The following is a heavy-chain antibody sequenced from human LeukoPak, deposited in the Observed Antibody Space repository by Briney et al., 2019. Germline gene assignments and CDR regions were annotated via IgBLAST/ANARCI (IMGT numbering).Heavy chain of an antibody. V-gene: IGHV3-74*01. D-gene: IGHD4-17*01. Sequence: AGSLRLSCAASGFSFSSYWMHWVRQAPEKGLVWVSRISRDGSSTSYADSVKGRFTISRDNAKNTLYLQMSSLRAEDTAVYYCARGGDGDYVYYYGLDVWGQGTTVTVSS. CDR3: ARGGDGDYVYYYGLDV. CDR2: ISRDGSST. J-gene: IGHJ6*02. CDR1: GFSFSSYW.